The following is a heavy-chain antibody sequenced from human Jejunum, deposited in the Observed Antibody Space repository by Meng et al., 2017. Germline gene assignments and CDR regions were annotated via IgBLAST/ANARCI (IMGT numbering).Heavy chain of an antibody. CDR2: VSYDGSDT. J-gene: IGHJ4*02. D-gene: IGHD5-12*01. CDR1: GFTFLTYV. Sequence: QVQLGESGGGVVQLGRSLRLSCCASGFTFLTYVMYWVRTAPGKGLEWVAAVSYDGSDTYYTDSVKGRFPISRDNSKNTVDLQMNSLRTEDTAVYYCARDGGGYADYWGQGTLVTVSS. V-gene: IGHV3-30*10. CDR3: ARDGGGYADY.